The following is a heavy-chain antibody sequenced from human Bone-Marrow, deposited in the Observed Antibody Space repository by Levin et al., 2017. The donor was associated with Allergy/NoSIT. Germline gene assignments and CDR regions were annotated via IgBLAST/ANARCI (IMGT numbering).Heavy chain of an antibody. D-gene: IGHD6-13*01. CDR1: GDIFSNYW. Sequence: PMASVKVSCKGSGDIFSNYWVAWVRQMPGKGLEWMGIIYPGDSDTRYSPSFQGQVTISVDKSISTAYLQWNSLKASDTAMYYCARQAAGPDAFDVWGQGTMVTVSS. V-gene: IGHV5-51*01. J-gene: IGHJ3*01. CDR2: IYPGDSDT. CDR3: ARQAAGPDAFDV.